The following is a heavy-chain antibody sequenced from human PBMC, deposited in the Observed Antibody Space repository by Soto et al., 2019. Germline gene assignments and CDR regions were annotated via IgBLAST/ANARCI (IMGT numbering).Heavy chain of an antibody. Sequence: VQLVQSGAEVRQPGSSVRVSCKASGGTFSTYSVTWVRQAPGQGLEWMGGIIPIYDSPYYAQKFLGRVSLTADTSTNTAYMVVSRLTSEDTAVYFCAGDSASVTQGPLRDWGQGTLVLVSS. J-gene: IGHJ4*02. D-gene: IGHD2-21*02. CDR2: IIPIYDSP. CDR3: AGDSASVTQGPLRD. V-gene: IGHV1-69*06. CDR1: GGTFSTYS.